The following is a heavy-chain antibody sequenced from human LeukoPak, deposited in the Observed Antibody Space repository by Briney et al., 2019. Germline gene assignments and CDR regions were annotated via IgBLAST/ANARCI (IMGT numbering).Heavy chain of an antibody. J-gene: IGHJ3*02. CDR2: TYYRSKWYN. V-gene: IGHV6-1*01. D-gene: IGHD5-18*01. CDR1: GDSVSTNSS. Sequence: SQTLSLTCAISGDSVSTNSSWNWIRQSPSSGLEWLGRTYYRSKWYNDYVVSVKGRINISPDTSKNQFSLHLNSVTPEDTAVYFCARGGQGDGYSADEAFDIWGQGTMVTVS. CDR3: ARGGQGDGYSADEAFDI.